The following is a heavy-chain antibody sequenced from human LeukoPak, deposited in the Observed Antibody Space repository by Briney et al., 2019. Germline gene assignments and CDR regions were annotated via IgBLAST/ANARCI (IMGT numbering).Heavy chain of an antibody. CDR3: ARGRSHGFDY. J-gene: IGHJ4*02. V-gene: IGHV3-23*01. Sequence: GGSLRLSCEASGFTFSSYAMSWVRQAPGKGLEWVSSISGSGSDTHCADSVKGRFTISRDNSKNTLYLQMNSLRAEDTAVYYCARGRSHGFDYWGQGTLVTVSS. CDR2: ISGSGSDT. CDR1: GFTFSSYA.